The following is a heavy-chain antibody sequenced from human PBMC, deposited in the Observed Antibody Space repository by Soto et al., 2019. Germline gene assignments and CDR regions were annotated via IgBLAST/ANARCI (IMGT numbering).Heavy chain of an antibody. D-gene: IGHD3-10*01. CDR2: INPILSMS. CDR3: ASSYGSGYRAFDY. Sequence: SVKVSCKASGYTFTSYDINWVRQATGQGLEWMGRINPILSMSNYAQRFQGRVTMTADKSTSTAYMELSSLRSEDTAIYYCASSYGSGYRAFDYWGQGALVTVS. CDR1: GYTFTSYD. V-gene: IGHV1-69*04. J-gene: IGHJ4*02.